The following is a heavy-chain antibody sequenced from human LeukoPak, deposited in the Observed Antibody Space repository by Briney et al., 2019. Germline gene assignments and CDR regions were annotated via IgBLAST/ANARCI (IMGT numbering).Heavy chain of an antibody. J-gene: IGHJ4*02. CDR1: GFTFSSYA. CDR2: ISYDGSNK. CDR3: ARVSGCGPGGY. Sequence: GGSLRLSCAASGFTFSSYAMHWVRQAPGKGLEWVAVISYDGSNKYYADSVKGRFTISRDNSKNTLYLQMNSLRAEDTAVYYCARVSGCGPGGYWGQGTLVTVSS. V-gene: IGHV3-30-3*01. D-gene: IGHD3-10*01.